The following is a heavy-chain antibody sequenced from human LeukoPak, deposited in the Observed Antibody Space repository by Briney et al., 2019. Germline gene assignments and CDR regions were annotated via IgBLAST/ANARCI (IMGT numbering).Heavy chain of an antibody. CDR3: AQSSSGWYYYYMDV. Sequence: GASVKVSCKASGYTFTSYAMHWVRQAPGQRLEWMGWMNPNSGNTGYAQKFQGRVTMTRNTSISTAYMELSSLRSDDTAVYYCAQSSSGWYYYYMDVWGKGTTVTVSS. V-gene: IGHV1-8*02. D-gene: IGHD6-19*01. CDR1: GYTFTSYA. CDR2: MNPNSGNT. J-gene: IGHJ6*03.